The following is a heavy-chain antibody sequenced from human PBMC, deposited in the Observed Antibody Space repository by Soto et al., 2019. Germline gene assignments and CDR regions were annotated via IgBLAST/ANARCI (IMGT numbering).Heavy chain of an antibody. V-gene: IGHV1-8*02. CDR1: GGTFSSYA. Sequence: AASVKVSCKASGGTFSSYAISWVRQAPGQGLEWMGWMNPGSGDTGYAQKFQGRVTMTRDISIATAYMELSSLRSDDTAIYYCARMATFGSLNWFDPWGQGTLVTVSS. J-gene: IGHJ5*02. CDR2: MNPGSGDT. D-gene: IGHD3-16*01. CDR3: ARMATFGSLNWFDP.